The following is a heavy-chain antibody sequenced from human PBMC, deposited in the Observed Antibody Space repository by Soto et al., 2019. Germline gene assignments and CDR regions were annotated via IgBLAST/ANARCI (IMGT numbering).Heavy chain of an antibody. D-gene: IGHD4-17*01. Sequence: TSETLALAGAVSGGCISSSNWWGWVRQLPGEGLEWIGGIYHSGSTNYNPSLKSRVAISVDKSKNQFSLKLSSVAAADTAVYYCARGRHYGGHYYYYGMDVWGQGTTVTVSS. J-gene: IGHJ6*02. CDR2: IYHSGST. V-gene: IGHV4-4*02. CDR3: ARGRHYGGHYYYYGMDV. CDR1: GGCISSSNW.